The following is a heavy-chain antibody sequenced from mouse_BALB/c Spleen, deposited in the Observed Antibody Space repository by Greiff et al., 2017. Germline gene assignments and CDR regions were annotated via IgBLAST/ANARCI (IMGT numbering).Heavy chain of an antibody. D-gene: IGHD2-5*01. J-gene: IGHJ4*01. V-gene: IGHV5-15*02. CDR3: ARSNSHYAMDY. Sequence: EVQLVESGGGLVQPGGSRKLSCAASGFTFSDYGMAWVRQAPGKGPEWVAFISNLAYSIYYADTVTGRFTISRENAKNTLYLEMSSLRSEDTAMYYCARSNSHYAMDYWGQGTSVTVSS. CDR2: ISNLAYSI. CDR1: GFTFSDYG.